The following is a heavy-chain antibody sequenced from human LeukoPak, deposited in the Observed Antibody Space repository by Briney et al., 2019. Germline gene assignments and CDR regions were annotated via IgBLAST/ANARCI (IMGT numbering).Heavy chain of an antibody. CDR3: VRGRGMDV. CDR2: IKQDGSDK. CDR1: GFTLSDYW. J-gene: IGHJ6*02. Sequence: GGSLRLSCSSSGFTLSDYWMSWVRQAPGKGLEWVANIKQDGSDKTYVDSVKGRFTISRDNAKKSLYLQMNSLRVEDTAMYYCVRGRGMDVWGQGTTVTVSS. V-gene: IGHV3-7*01.